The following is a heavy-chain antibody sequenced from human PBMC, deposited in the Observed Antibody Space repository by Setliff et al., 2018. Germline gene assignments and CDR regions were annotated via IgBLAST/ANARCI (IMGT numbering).Heavy chain of an antibody. CDR3: LRLVRYCSRTSCQRTSGDEV. CDR2: IGVYSGNT. J-gene: IGHJ4*02. CDR1: GYTFTESI. V-gene: IGHV1-18*01. D-gene: IGHD2-8*01. Sequence: RASVKVSCKASGYTFTESIVSWVRQAPGQGLEWLGWIGVYSGNTYTAQRFQGRVTMTTDTSTNMAYLELRGLRSDDTAVYYCLRLVRYCSRTSCQRTSGDEVWGQGTLVTVSS.